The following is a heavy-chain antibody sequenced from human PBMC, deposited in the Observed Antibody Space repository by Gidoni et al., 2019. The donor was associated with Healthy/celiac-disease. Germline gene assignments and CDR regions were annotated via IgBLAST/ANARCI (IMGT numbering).Heavy chain of an antibody. CDR2: ISGSGSST. D-gene: IGHD2-15*01. CDR1: GFTFSRVA. Sequence: EVQLLESGGGLVRPGVSLGLSCADTGFTFSRVAMSWVRHAPGKGLAWVSAISGSGSSTYYADSVKGRFTISRDNSKNTLYLQMNSLRAEDTAVYYCAKDQRYCSGGSCYSGAFDIWGQGTMVTVSS. V-gene: IGHV3-23*01. J-gene: IGHJ3*02. CDR3: AKDQRYCSGGSCYSGAFDI.